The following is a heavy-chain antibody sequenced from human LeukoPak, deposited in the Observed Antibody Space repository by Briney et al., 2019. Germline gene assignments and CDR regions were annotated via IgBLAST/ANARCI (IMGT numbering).Heavy chain of an antibody. Sequence: GSLRLSCAASGFTFSSYSMNWVRQAPGKGLEWIGEINHSGSTNYNPSLKSRVTISVDTSKNQFSLKLSSVTAADTAVYYCARREVAILTGSVVTWGQGTLVTVSS. V-gene: IGHV4-34*01. CDR1: GFTFSSYS. J-gene: IGHJ5*02. CDR3: ARREVAILTGSVVT. CDR2: INHSGST. D-gene: IGHD3-9*01.